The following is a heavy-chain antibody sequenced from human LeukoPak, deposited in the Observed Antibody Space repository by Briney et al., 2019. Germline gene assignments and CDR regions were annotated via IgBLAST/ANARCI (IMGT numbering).Heavy chain of an antibody. CDR3: ARGDIGGIDAFDI. J-gene: IGHJ3*02. V-gene: IGHV1-18*01. CDR1: GYTSTSYG. CDR2: ISAYNGNT. Sequence: ASVKVSCKASGYTSTSYGISWVRQAPGQGLEWMGWISAYNGNTNYAQKLQGRVTITRNTSISTAYMELSSLRSEDTAVYYCARGDIGGIDAFDIWGQGTMVTVSS. D-gene: IGHD4-23*01.